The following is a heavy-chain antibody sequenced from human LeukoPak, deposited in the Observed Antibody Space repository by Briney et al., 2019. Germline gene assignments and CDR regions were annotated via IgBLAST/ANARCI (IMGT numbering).Heavy chain of an antibody. CDR1: GFTFSGST. CDR3: SRHEALPGDY. CDR2: IRTKANNYAT. D-gene: IGHD2-21*02. J-gene: IGHJ4*02. Sequence: GGSLKLSCAASGFTFSGSTVHWVRQASGKGLDWVGHIRTKANNYATEYAASVKGRFTISRDDSKNTAYLQMNSLKIEDTAVYYCSRHEALPGDYWGQGTLVTVSS. V-gene: IGHV3-73*01.